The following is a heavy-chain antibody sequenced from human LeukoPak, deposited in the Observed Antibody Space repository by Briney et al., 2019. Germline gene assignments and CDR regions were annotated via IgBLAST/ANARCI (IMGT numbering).Heavy chain of an antibody. CDR2: LYSGGST. CDR3: ARTVTMVRGVIAEYNWFDP. D-gene: IGHD3-10*01. CDR1: GFTVSSNY. Sequence: GGSLRLSCAASGFTVSSNYMSWVRQAPGKGLEWVSVLYSGGSTYYADSVKGRFTISRHNSKNTLYLQMNSLRAEDTAVYYCARTVTMVRGVIAEYNWFDPWGQGTLVTVSS. J-gene: IGHJ5*02. V-gene: IGHV3-53*04.